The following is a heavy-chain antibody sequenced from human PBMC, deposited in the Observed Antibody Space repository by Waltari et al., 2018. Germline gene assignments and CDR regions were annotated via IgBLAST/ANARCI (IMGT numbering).Heavy chain of an antibody. D-gene: IGHD3-9*01. V-gene: IGHV4-38-2*01. J-gene: IGHJ4*02. Sequence: VQLLESGGGLVQPGGSLRLSCAASGFTFSSYAMSWVRQAPGKGLEWIGSIYYSGRTYYNPSLKSRVTISVDTSKNQFSLKLSSVTAADTAVYYCARSVSVRRSAGAAFDIWGQGTLVTVSS. CDR2: IYYSGRT. CDR3: ARSVSVRRSAGAAFDI. CDR1: GFTFSSYA.